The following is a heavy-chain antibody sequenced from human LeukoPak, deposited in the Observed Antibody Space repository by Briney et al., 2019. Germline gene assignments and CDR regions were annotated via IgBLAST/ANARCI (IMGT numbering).Heavy chain of an antibody. D-gene: IGHD3-22*01. CDR1: GFTFSDYY. CDR2: ISSSGSTI. V-gene: IGHV3-11*04. J-gene: IGHJ6*02. Sequence: GGSLRLSCAASGFTFSDYYMSWIRQAPGKGLEWVSYISSSGSTIYYADSVKGRFTISRDNAKNSLYLQMNSLRAEDTAVYYCAKDGYYDSSGKAGYYYYGMDVWGQGTTVTVSS. CDR3: AKDGYYDSSGKAGYYYYGMDV.